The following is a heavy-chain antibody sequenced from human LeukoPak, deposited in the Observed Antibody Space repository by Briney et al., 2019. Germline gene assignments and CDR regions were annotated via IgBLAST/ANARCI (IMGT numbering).Heavy chain of an antibody. V-gene: IGHV3-23*01. CDR1: GFTFSSYA. Sequence: GGSLRLSCAASGFTFSSYAMSWVRQAPGKGLEWVSAISGSGGSTYYADSVKGRFTISRDNSKNTLYLQMNSLRAEDTAVYYCARMEQVWLLLPRNFDYWGQGTLVTVSS. CDR2: ISGSGGST. J-gene: IGHJ4*02. CDR3: ARMEQVWLLLPRNFDY. D-gene: IGHD5-18*01.